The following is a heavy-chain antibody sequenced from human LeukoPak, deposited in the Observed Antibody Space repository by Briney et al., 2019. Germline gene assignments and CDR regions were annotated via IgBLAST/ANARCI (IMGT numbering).Heavy chain of an antibody. J-gene: IGHJ5*02. CDR2: IYHSGST. CDR3: ARVMVRRWFDP. V-gene: IGHV4-30-2*01. Sequence: SETLSLTCAVSGGSISSGGYSWSWLRQPPGIGLEWFGYIYHSGSTHYNPSLKSRVTISVDRSKNQFSLKLSSVTAADTAVYYCARVMVRRWFDPWGQGTLVTVSS. D-gene: IGHD5-18*01. CDR1: GGSISSGGYS.